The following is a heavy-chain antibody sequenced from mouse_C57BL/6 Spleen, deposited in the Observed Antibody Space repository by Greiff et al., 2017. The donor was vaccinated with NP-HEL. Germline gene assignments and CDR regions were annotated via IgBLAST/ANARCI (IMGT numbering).Heavy chain of an antibody. CDR3: ARGGIYYGSSSYYFDY. CDR2: IDPSDSYT. V-gene: IGHV1-59*01. D-gene: IGHD1-1*01. Sequence: QVQLQQPGAELVRPGTSVKLSCKASGYTFTSYWMHWVKQRPGQGLEWIGVIDPSDSYTNYNQKFKGKATLTVDTSSSTAYMQLSSLTSEDSAVYYCARGGIYYGSSSYYFDYWGQGTTLTVSS. J-gene: IGHJ2*01. CDR1: GYTFTSYW.